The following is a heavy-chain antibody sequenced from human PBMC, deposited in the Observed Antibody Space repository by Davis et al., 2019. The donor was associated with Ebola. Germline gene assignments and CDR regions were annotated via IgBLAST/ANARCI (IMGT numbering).Heavy chain of an antibody. V-gene: IGHV1-18*01. CDR3: AKDTSNIWFDI. D-gene: IGHD1-26*01. Sequence: AASVKVSCKASGYTFSNFGLSWLRQAPGQGLEWMGWISPYFGDTKYAQKFQGRVTMTSDTSTNTAYMEMRSLQSDDTAIYYCAKDTSNIWFDIWGQGTMVTVSS. CDR1: GYTFSNFG. CDR2: ISPYFGDT. J-gene: IGHJ3*02.